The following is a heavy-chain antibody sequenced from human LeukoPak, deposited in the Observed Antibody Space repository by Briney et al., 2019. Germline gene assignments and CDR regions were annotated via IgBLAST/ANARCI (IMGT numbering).Heavy chain of an antibody. CDR3: ARAPLGGIVVVPAATVDY. J-gene: IGHJ4*02. Sequence: GRSLRLSCAASGFTFSSYAMHWVRQAPGKGLEWVAVISYDGSNKYYADPVKGRFTISRDNSKNTLYLQMNSLRAEDTAVYYCARAPLGGIVVVPAATVDYWGQGTLVTVSS. V-gene: IGHV3-30-3*01. CDR1: GFTFSSYA. D-gene: IGHD2-2*01. CDR2: ISYDGSNK.